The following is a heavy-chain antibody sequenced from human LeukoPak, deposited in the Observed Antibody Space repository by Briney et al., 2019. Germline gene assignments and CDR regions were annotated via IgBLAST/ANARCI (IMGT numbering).Heavy chain of an antibody. V-gene: IGHV3-48*03. CDR1: GFTFSSYE. J-gene: IGHJ4*02. D-gene: IGHD6-19*01. Sequence: PGGSLRLSCAASGFTFSSYEMNWVRQAPGKGLEWVSYISSSGSTIYYADSVKGRFTISRDNAKNSLYLQMNSLRAEDTALYYCARDRYSSGWYGIDYWGQGTLVTVSS. CDR3: ARDRYSSGWYGIDY. CDR2: ISSSGSTI.